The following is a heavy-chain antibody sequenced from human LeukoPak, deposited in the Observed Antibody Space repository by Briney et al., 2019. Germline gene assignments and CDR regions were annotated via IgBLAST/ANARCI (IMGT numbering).Heavy chain of an antibody. V-gene: IGHV1-69*02. Sequence: SVKLSCKASGGTFSSYTISWVRQAPGQGLEWMGRIIPIVGIANYAQKFQGRVTITADKSTSAAYMELSSLRSEGTAVYYCARGIRGVAAGTGYYYYMDVWGKGTTVTVSS. CDR1: GGTFSSYT. CDR2: IIPIVGIA. J-gene: IGHJ6*03. D-gene: IGHD6-13*01. CDR3: ARGIRGVAAGTGYYYYMDV.